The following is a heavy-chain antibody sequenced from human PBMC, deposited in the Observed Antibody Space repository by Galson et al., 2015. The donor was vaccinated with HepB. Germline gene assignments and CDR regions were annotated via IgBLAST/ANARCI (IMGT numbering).Heavy chain of an antibody. CDR2: IYYSGST. D-gene: IGHD3-10*01. V-gene: IGHV4-30-4*01. CDR1: GGSISSGDYY. Sequence: TLSLTCTVSGGSISSGDYYWSWIRQPPGKGLEWIGYIYYSGSTYYNPSLKSRVTISVDTSKNQFSLKLSSVTAADTAVYYCAMQGRHYYALFDYWGQGTLVTVSS. CDR3: AMQGRHYYALFDY. J-gene: IGHJ4*02.